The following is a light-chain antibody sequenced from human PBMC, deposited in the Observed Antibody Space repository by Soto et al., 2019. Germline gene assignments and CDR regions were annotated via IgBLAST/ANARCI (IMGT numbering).Light chain of an antibody. Sequence: DIQMTQSPSSLSASVGDRVTITCRATQNISNYLNWYQQKPGKAPQVLIYAASSLQSGVPSRFSGSGSGTDFSLTISSLQPVDSATYFCQQYNDFQYSFGPGTKVDIK. CDR2: AAS. V-gene: IGKV1-39*01. CDR1: QNISNY. CDR3: QQYNDFQYS. J-gene: IGKJ2*01.